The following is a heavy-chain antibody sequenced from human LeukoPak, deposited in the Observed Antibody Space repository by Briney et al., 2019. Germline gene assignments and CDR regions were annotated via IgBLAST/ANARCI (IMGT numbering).Heavy chain of an antibody. CDR2: ISGSGGST. D-gene: IGHD2-2*01. CDR3: AREYPDIVVVPAAMSHFDY. Sequence: GGSLRLSCAASGFTFSSYAMSWVRQAPGKGLEWVSAISGSGGSTYYADSVKGRFTISRDNAKNSLYLQMNSLRAEDTAVYYCAREYPDIVVVPAAMSHFDYWGQGTLVTVSS. J-gene: IGHJ4*02. V-gene: IGHV3-23*01. CDR1: GFTFSSYA.